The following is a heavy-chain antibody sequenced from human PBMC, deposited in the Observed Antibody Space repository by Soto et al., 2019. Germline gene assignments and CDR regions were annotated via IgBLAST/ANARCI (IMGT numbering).Heavy chain of an antibody. CDR1: GDSISTVDYF. J-gene: IGHJ5*01. D-gene: IGHD2-15*01. CDR2: IYKSTTT. V-gene: IGHV4-30-4*01. Sequence: SETLSLTCSVSGDSISTVDYFWAWIRQPPGQALEYIGYIYKSTTTYYNPSFESRVAISLDTSKSQFSLTVTSVTAADTAVYFCARGRYCLTGRCFPNWFDSWGQGTRVTVS. CDR3: ARGRYCLTGRCFPNWFDS.